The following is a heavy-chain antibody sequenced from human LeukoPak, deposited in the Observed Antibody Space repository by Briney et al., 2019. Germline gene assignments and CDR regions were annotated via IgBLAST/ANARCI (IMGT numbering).Heavy chain of an antibody. CDR2: IIPIFGTA. CDR3: ARRKIAVAGAGTNWFDP. V-gene: IGHV1-69*01. J-gene: IGHJ5*02. CDR1: GGTFSSYA. D-gene: IGHD6-19*01. Sequence: SVKVSCKASGGTFSSYAISWVRQAPGQGLEWMGGIIPIFGTANYAQKFQGRVTITADESTSTAYMELSSLRSEDTAVYYCARRKIAVAGAGTNWFDPWGQGTLVTVSS.